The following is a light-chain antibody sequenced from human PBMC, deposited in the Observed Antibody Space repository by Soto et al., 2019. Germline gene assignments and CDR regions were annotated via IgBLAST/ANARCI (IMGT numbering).Light chain of an antibody. CDR2: GAS. V-gene: IGKV3-20*01. J-gene: IGKJ1*01. CDR1: QSVSSSY. Sequence: EIVLTQSPCTLSLSPGERATLSCRASQSVSSSYLAWYQQTPGQAPSLLIYGASRRRTGLPARFSGSGSGTDFPLTISSLAHEDFAVYYCQQYSSSGTFGQGTKVDIK. CDR3: QQYSSSGT.